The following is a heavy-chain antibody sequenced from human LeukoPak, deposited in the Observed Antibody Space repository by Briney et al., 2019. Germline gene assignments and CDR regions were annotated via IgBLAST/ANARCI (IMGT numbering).Heavy chain of an antibody. J-gene: IGHJ4*02. Sequence: ASVKVSCKASGYTFTGYYMHWVRQAPGQGLEWMGWINPNSGGTNYAQKFQGRVTMTRDTSISTAYMELSRLRSDDTAVYYCARAPRFAFTMIVVVIFDYWGQGTLVTASS. CDR3: ARAPRFAFTMIVVVIFDY. V-gene: IGHV1-2*02. CDR2: INPNSGGT. D-gene: IGHD3-22*01. CDR1: GYTFTGYY.